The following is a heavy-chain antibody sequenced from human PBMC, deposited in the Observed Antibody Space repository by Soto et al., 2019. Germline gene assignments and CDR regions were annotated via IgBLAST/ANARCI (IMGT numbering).Heavy chain of an antibody. CDR2: INAGNGNT. CDR1: GYTFTSYA. D-gene: IGHD3-3*01. CDR3: ARGGLTSLGVGDYYYYGMDV. V-gene: IGHV1-3*01. Sequence: ASVKVSCKASGYTFTSYAMHWVRQAPGQRLEWMGWINAGNGNTKYSQKFQGRVTITRDTSASTAYMELSSLRSEDTAVYYCARGGLTSLGVGDYYYYGMDVWGQGTTVTVSS. J-gene: IGHJ6*02.